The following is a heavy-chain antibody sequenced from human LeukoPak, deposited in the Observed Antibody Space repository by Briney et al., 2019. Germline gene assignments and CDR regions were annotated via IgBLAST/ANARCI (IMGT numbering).Heavy chain of an antibody. J-gene: IGHJ4*02. D-gene: IGHD3-10*01. CDR2: IRYDGTDE. Sequence: GGSLRLSCAASGFTVSSNYMSWVRQAPGKGLEWVAFIRYDGTDEYYADSVKGRFTISRDNSKNTLYLQMNSLTAEDTALYYCAKRGGTFIGYFDYWGQGALVTVSS. CDR1: GFTVSSNY. CDR3: AKRGGTFIGYFDY. V-gene: IGHV3-30*02.